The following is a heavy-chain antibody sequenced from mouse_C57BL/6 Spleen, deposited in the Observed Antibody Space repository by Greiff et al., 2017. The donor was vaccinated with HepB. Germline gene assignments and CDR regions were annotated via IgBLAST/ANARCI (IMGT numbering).Heavy chain of an antibody. CDR3: ARGVYYGSSWWYFDV. D-gene: IGHD1-1*01. CDR1: GYAFSSSW. Sequence: VQLQQSGPELVKPGASVKISCKASGYAFSSSWMNWVKQRPGKGLEWIGRIYPGDGDTNYNGKFKGKATLTADKSSSTAYMQLSSLTSEDSAVYFCARGVYYGSSWWYFDVWGTGTTVTVSS. CDR2: IYPGDGDT. J-gene: IGHJ1*03. V-gene: IGHV1-82*01.